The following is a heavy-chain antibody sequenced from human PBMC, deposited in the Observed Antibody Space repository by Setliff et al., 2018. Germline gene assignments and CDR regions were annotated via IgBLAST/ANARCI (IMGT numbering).Heavy chain of an antibody. CDR2: TIPMFGTT. CDR1: GATFSSYG. D-gene: IGHD6-6*01. V-gene: IGHV1-69*05. J-gene: IGHJ6*03. Sequence: SVQVSCKASGATFSSYGISWVRQAPGQGLEWMGGTIPMFGTTEYAQKFQGRLTIITDESTNTAFMQLSSLRSDDTAVYYCVREGVDRRSSTDYRYYMDVWGKGTTVTVSS. CDR3: VREGVDRRSSTDYRYYMDV.